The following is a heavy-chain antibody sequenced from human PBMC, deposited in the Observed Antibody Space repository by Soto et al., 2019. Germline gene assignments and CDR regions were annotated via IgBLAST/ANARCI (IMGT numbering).Heavy chain of an antibody. J-gene: IGHJ4*02. Sequence: QVQLLQSGAEVKKPGASVKVSCKASGYTFADYAIHWVRLAPGQSLEWMGWINGGDGGTKYSQNFQDRVTFTRDTYATTAYMELNSLSSEDTAVYYCAQSSGWYALHYWGQGTLVTVSS. CDR1: GYTFADYA. D-gene: IGHD6-19*01. V-gene: IGHV1-3*01. CDR3: AQSSGWYALHY. CDR2: INGGDGGT.